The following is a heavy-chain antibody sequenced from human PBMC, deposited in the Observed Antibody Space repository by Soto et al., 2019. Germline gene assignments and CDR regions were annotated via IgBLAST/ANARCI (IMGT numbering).Heavy chain of an antibody. Sequence: LRLSCAASGFTFSSYAMHWVRQAPGKGLEWVAVISYDGSNKYYADSVKGRFTISRDNSKNTLYLQMNSLRAEDTAVYYCARSWFGELLIGYWGQGTLVTVSS. CDR1: GFTFSSYA. CDR3: ARSWFGELLIGY. V-gene: IGHV3-30-3*01. CDR2: ISYDGSNK. D-gene: IGHD3-10*01. J-gene: IGHJ4*02.